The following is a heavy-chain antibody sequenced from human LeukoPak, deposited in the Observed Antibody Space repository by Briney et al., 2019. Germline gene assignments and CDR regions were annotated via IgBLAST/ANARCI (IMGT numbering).Heavy chain of an antibody. J-gene: IGHJ4*02. Sequence: GASVTVSCKASGYTFTSYGISWVRQAPGQGLEWMGWISAYNGNTNYAQKLQGRVTMTTDTSTSTAYMELRSLRSDDTAVYYCARVGLLWFGELFQPSDYWGQGTLVTVSS. D-gene: IGHD3-10*01. V-gene: IGHV1-18*01. CDR2: ISAYNGNT. CDR3: ARVGLLWFGELFQPSDY. CDR1: GYTFTSYG.